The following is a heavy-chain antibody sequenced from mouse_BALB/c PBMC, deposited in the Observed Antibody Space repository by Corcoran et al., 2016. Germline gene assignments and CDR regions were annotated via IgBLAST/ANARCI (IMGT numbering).Heavy chain of an antibody. CDR1: GFNIKDNY. CDR3: ARSAGYYAMDY. J-gene: IGHJ4*01. Sequence: EVQLQQSGAEHVKPGASVELSCTASGFNIKDNYMRWVKQRPEQGLEWIGRIDPANGNTKYDPKFQGKATITADTSSNTAYLQRSSLTSEDTAVYYCARSAGYYAMDYWGQGISVAVSA. V-gene: IGHV14-3*02. CDR2: IDPANGNT. D-gene: IGHD1-2*01.